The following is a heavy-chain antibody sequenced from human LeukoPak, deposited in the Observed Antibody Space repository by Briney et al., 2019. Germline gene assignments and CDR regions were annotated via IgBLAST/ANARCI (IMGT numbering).Heavy chain of an antibody. D-gene: IGHD1-26*01. CDR1: GSTFSTYD. CDR2: ISTTDDT. V-gene: IGHV3-13*04. J-gene: IGHJ4*02. CDR3: ARGRSGSYFDS. Sequence: PGGSLRLSCAASGSTFSTYDMHWVRQATGKGLEWVSAISTTDDTYYPGSVKGRFTISRENAKSSLYLQMNSLRAEDTAVYYCARGRSGSYFDSWGQGTLLAVSS.